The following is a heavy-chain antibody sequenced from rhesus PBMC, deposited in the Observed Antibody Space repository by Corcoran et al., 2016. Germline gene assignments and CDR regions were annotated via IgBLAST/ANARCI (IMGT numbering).Heavy chain of an antibody. CDR2: INRKKERT. D-gene: IGHD3-34*01. V-gene: IGHV4S12*01. Sequence: QVQLQESGPGVVKPSETLSLTCAASAGTISSGYCDWSWICQPPGEGVGWNGGINRKKERTTHTPPIKSRVTTSKDTSKNQFSRAVSSVTATDTAVYYWARDSQGYYFDYWGQGVLVTVSS. CDR3: ARDSQGYYFDY. J-gene: IGHJ4*01. CDR1: AGTISSGYCD.